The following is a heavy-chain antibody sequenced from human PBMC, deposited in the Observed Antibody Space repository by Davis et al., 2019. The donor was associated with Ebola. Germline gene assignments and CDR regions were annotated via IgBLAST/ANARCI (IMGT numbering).Heavy chain of an antibody. CDR1: GCTFTSYY. J-gene: IGHJ4*02. Sequence: AASVKVSCKASGCTFTSYYMHWVRQAPGQGLEWMGIINPSGGSTSYAQKFQGRVTMTRDTSTSTVYMELSSLRSEDTAVYYCARGGGITMVRGVMGFGYWGQGTLVTVSS. D-gene: IGHD3-10*01. CDR3: ARGGGITMVRGVMGFGY. V-gene: IGHV1-46*01. CDR2: INPSGGST.